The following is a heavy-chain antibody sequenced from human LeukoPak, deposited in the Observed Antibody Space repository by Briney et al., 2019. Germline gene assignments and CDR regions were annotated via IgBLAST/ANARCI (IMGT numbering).Heavy chain of an antibody. CDR3: AGGSVTTGHFGMDV. V-gene: IGHV3-66*01. J-gene: IGHJ6*02. Sequence: GGSLRLSCAASGFTVSSNYMGWGRQAPGEGLELVSAISSGGSTYYGGSVNGRSTISRDNSNNALYLQINSLRPEDTAAYYWAGGSVTTGHFGMDVWGRGPTVTVSS. D-gene: IGHD5-18*01. CDR2: ISSGGST. CDR1: GFTVSSNY.